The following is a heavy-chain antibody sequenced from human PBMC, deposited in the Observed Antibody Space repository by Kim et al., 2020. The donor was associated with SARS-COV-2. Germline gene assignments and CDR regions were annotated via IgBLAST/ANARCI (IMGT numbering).Heavy chain of an antibody. Sequence: SETLSLTCAVYGEPLSGYYCNWIRHFQGKGLEWVGESNQRGSTNYNPSLKSRVTISVDSSKNSFSLRLTFLTAADTATYFCARPFYSASSGSHDSYEFWGQGTVVTVSS. V-gene: IGHV4-34*01. CDR3: ARPFYSASSGSHDSYEF. CDR2: SNQRGST. J-gene: IGHJ3*01. CDR1: GEPLSGYY. D-gene: IGHD3-22*01.